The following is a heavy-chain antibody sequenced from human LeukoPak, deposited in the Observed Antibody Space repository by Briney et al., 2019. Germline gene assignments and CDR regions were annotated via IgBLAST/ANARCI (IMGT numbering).Heavy chain of an antibody. J-gene: IGHJ3*02. V-gene: IGHV3-30*18. Sequence: GGPLRLSCAASGFTFSSYGMHWVRQAPGKGLEWVAFTSADGRNKYYVDSVKGRFSITRDNSKNTLYLQMNSLRTEDAAVYYCAKLRTSWKTNDAFDIWGRGTLVIVSS. CDR3: AKLRTSWKTNDAFDI. D-gene: IGHD1-7*01. CDR1: GFTFSSYG. CDR2: TSADGRNK.